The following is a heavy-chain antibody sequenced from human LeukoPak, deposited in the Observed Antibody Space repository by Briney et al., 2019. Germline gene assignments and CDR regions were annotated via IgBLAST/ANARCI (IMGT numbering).Heavy chain of an antibody. D-gene: IGHD3-16*01. J-gene: IGHJ4*02. Sequence: GGSLRLSCAASGFTFTSYAMSWVRQAPGKGLEWVSAISNSGGSTYYADSVKGRFTISRDNSKNTLYLQMNSLRAEDTAVYYCARGLLYYDYVWGSPDYWGQGTLVTVSS. CDR1: GFTFTSYA. V-gene: IGHV3-23*01. CDR3: ARGLLYYDYVWGSPDY. CDR2: ISNSGGST.